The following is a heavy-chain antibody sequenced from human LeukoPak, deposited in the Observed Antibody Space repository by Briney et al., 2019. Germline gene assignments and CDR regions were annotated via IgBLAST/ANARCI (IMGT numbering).Heavy chain of an antibody. CDR2: IYCSGST. V-gene: IGHV4-31*03. J-gene: IGHJ3*02. CDR3: ARGVAAAGTIDI. D-gene: IGHD6-13*01. Sequence: SETLSLTCTVSGGSISSGGYYWSWIRQHPGKGLEWIGYIYCSGSTYYNPSLKSRVTISVDTSKNQFSLKLSSVTAADTAVYYCARGVAAAGTIDIWGQGTMVTVFS. CDR1: GGSISSGGYY.